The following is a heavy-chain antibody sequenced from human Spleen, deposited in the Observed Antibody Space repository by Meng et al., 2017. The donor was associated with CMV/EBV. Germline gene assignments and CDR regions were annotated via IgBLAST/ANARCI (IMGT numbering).Heavy chain of an antibody. J-gene: IGHJ4*02. Sequence: QVQLQQWGAGLLKPSGTLSLTCAVYGGSFSGYYWSWIRQPPGKGLEWIGEINHSGSTNYNPSLKSRVTISVDTSKNQFSLKLSSVTAADTAVYYCARGLPSWYRHFDYWGQGTLVTVSS. V-gene: IGHV4-34*01. D-gene: IGHD6-13*01. CDR1: GGSFSGYY. CDR3: ARGLPSWYRHFDY. CDR2: INHSGST.